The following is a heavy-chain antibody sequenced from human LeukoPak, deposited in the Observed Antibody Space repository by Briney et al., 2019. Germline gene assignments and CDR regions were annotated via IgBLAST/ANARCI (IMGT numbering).Heavy chain of an antibody. Sequence: GASVTVSFKASVYTFTGYHVHWVRQAPGQGLEWMGWIDPNSGYTNFAQKFQGRVTMARDTSISKAYMELSRLKSDDTAVYYCTRVLNWGGYFDYWGQGTLVTVSS. CDR3: TRVLNWGGYFDY. V-gene: IGHV1-2*02. CDR2: IDPNSGYT. D-gene: IGHD7-27*01. CDR1: VYTFTGYH. J-gene: IGHJ4*02.